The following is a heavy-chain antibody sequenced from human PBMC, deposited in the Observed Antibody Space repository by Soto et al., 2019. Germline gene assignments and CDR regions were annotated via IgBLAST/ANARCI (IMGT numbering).Heavy chain of an antibody. J-gene: IGHJ4*02. Sequence: SQTLSLTCTVSGGSMSSYYWSWILQPPGKGLAWIGYIYYSGSTYYNPSLKSRVTISVDTSKNQFSLKLSSVTAADTAVYYCARQAYSYRYFDYWGQETLVTVSS. CDR2: IYYSGST. CDR1: GGSMSSYY. D-gene: IGHD5-18*01. CDR3: ARQAYSYRYFDY. V-gene: IGHV4-59*08.